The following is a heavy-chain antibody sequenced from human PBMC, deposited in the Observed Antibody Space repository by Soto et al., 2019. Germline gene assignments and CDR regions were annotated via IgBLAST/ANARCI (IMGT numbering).Heavy chain of an antibody. Sequence: GGSLRLSCAASGFTFSNAWMNWVRQAPGKGLEWVGRIKSKTDGGTTDYAAPVKGRFTISRDDSKNTLYLQMNSLKTEDTAVYYCTPDGGQLVMADYYYYGMDVWGQGTTVTVSS. CDR2: IKSKTDGGTT. J-gene: IGHJ6*02. V-gene: IGHV3-15*07. CDR1: GFTFSNAW. D-gene: IGHD6-6*01. CDR3: TPDGGQLVMADYYYYGMDV.